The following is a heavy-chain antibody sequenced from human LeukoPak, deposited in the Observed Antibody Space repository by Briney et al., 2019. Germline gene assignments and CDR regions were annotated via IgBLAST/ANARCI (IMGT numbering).Heavy chain of an antibody. V-gene: IGHV4-39*01. CDR3: ARQNDYGGFG. CDR1: GGSISSSGYY. J-gene: IGHJ4*02. D-gene: IGHD4-23*01. CDR2: IYYSGTT. Sequence: SEALSLTCTVSGGSISSSGYYWGWIRRPPGKGLEWIGSIYYSGTTYYNPSLKSRVTISVDMSKNQFSLKLSSVTAADTAVYYCARQNDYGGFGWGQGTLVTVST.